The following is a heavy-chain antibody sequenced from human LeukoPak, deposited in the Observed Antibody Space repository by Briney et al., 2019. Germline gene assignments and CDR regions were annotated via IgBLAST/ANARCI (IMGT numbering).Heavy chain of an antibody. CDR1: GFTFSSYA. CDR3: ARDGGYYDFWSGFDP. CDR2: ISGSGGST. V-gene: IGHV3-23*01. D-gene: IGHD3-3*01. Sequence: GGSLRLSCAASGFTFSSYAMSWVRQAPGKGLEWVSAISGSGGSTYYADSVKGRFTISRDNSKNTLYLQMNSLRAEDTAVYYCARDGGYYDFWSGFDPWGQGTLVTVSS. J-gene: IGHJ5*02.